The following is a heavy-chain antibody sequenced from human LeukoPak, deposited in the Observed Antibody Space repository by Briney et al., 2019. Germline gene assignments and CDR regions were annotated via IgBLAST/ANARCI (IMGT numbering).Heavy chain of an antibody. Sequence: PSETLSLTCTVSGGSVIIGNYHWTWIRQPPGKGLEWIGNIYYSGTPYYNPSLKSRVTVSVDTSKNQFSVELSSVTAADTAVYYCARDKGDYLVYYYYYGMDVWGQGTTVTVSS. J-gene: IGHJ6*02. CDR1: GGSVIIGNYH. CDR3: ARDKGDYLVYYYYYGMDV. V-gene: IGHV4-39*02. CDR2: IYYSGTP. D-gene: IGHD4-17*01.